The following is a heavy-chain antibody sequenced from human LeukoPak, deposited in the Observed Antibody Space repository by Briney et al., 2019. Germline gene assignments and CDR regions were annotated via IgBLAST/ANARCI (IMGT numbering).Heavy chain of an antibody. CDR2: INHSGST. V-gene: IGHV4-34*01. CDR3: ARHYVFVSGGSSFDY. D-gene: IGHD3-3*01. Sequence: PSETLSLTCAVYGGSFSGYYWSWIRQPPGKGLEWIGEINHSGSTNYNPSLKSRVTISVDTSKNQFSLKLSSVTAADTAVYYCARHYVFVSGGSSFDYWGLGILVTVSS. J-gene: IGHJ4*02. CDR1: GGSFSGYY.